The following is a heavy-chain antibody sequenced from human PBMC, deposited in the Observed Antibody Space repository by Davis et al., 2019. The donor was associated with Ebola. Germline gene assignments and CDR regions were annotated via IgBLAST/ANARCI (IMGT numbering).Heavy chain of an antibody. CDR1: GFTFSSYS. D-gene: IGHD1-26*01. V-gene: IGHV3-21*01. Sequence: GESLKISCAASGFTFSSYSMNWVRQAPGKGLEWVSSISSSSSYIYYADSVKGRFTISRDNSKNTLYLQMNSLRAEDTAVYYCAKVEQPGYWGQGTLVTVSS. J-gene: IGHJ4*02. CDR2: ISSSSSYI. CDR3: AKVEQPGY.